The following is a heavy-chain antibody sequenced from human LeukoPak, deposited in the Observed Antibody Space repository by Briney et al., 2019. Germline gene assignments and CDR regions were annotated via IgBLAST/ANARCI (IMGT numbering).Heavy chain of an antibody. CDR2: INHSGST. CDR3: ARGPRITIFGVVITEGPYYFDY. CDR1: GGSFSGYY. Sequence: SSETLSLTCAVYGGSFSGYYWSWIRQPPGKGLEWIGEINHSGSTNYNPSLKSRVTISVDTSKNQFSLKLSSVTAADTAVYYCARGPRITIFGVVITEGPYYFDYWGQGTLVTVSS. D-gene: IGHD3-3*01. J-gene: IGHJ4*02. V-gene: IGHV4-34*01.